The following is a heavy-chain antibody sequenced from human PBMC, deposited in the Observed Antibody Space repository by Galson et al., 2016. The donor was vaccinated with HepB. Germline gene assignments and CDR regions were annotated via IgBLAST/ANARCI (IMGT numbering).Heavy chain of an antibody. D-gene: IGHD6-25*01. V-gene: IGHV3-30-3*01. CDR2: TSYEGDNK. Sequence: SLRLSCAASGFTFSSHPMHWVRQAPGKGLEWVAITSYEGDNKYYADSVKGRFTISRDNSKNTLYLQMNNLRPEDTAVYYCARGFLESGVDPWGQGTLVNVSS. CDR1: GFTFSSHP. J-gene: IGHJ5*02. CDR3: ARGFLESGVDP.